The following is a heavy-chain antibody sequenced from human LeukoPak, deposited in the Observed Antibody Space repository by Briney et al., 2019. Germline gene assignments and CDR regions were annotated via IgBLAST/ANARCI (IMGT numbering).Heavy chain of an antibody. Sequence: GGSLRLSCAASGFTFSSYDMSWVRQAPGKGLEWVSAISGSYGSTYYADSVKGRFTISRDNSKNTPYLQMNSLRAEDTAVYYCARARALDRYCSSTSCYSAFDYWGQGTLVTVSS. CDR3: ARARALDRYCSSTSCYSAFDY. CDR2: ISGSYGST. J-gene: IGHJ4*02. V-gene: IGHV3-23*01. D-gene: IGHD2-2*01. CDR1: GFTFSSYD.